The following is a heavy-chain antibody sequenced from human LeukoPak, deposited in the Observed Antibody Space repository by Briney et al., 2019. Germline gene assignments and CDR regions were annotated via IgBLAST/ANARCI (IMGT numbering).Heavy chain of an antibody. CDR3: AKGSMVRGVIIFSDYMDV. Sequence: PGGSLRLSCAASGFTFDDYAMHWVRQAPGKGLEWVSGISWNSGSIGYADSVKGRFTISRDNAKNTLYLQMNSLRAEDTAVYYCAKGSMVRGVIIFSDYMDVWGKGTTVTVSS. CDR2: ISWNSGSI. D-gene: IGHD3-10*01. J-gene: IGHJ6*03. V-gene: IGHV3-9*01. CDR1: GFTFDDYA.